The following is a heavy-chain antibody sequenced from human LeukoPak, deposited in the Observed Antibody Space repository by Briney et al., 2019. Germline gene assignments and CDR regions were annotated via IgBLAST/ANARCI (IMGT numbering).Heavy chain of an antibody. D-gene: IGHD6-6*01. CDR1: GFTFDDYG. J-gene: IGHJ4*02. Sequence: GGSLRLSCAASGFTFDDYGMSWVRQAPGKGLEWVSGINWNGGSTGYADSVKGRFTISRDNAKNSLYLQMNSLRAEDTALYYCARLSYSSSPAWFDYWGQGTLVTVSS. CDR2: INWNGGST. V-gene: IGHV3-20*04. CDR3: ARLSYSSSPAWFDY.